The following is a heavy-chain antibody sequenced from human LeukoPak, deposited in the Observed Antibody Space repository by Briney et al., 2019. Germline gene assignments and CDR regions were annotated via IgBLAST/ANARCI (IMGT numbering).Heavy chain of an antibody. CDR3: ARGKNIWNYRSWFDS. J-gene: IGHJ5*01. V-gene: IGHV3-30*03. CDR1: GFTFSSYG. D-gene: IGHD1-7*01. CDR2: ISYDGSNK. Sequence: PGRSLRLSCAASGFTFSSYGMHWVRQAPGKGLEWVAVISYDGSNKYYADSVKGRFIISRDNSKSTLYLQMNSLTVEDTAVYYCARGKNIWNYRSWFDSWGQGTLVTVSS.